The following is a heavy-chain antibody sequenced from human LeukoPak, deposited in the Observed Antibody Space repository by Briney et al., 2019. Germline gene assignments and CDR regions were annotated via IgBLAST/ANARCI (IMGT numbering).Heavy chain of an antibody. CDR3: ARDSEGDGYNFDT. CDR2: ISYGGSNK. CDR1: GFTFSSYA. J-gene: IGHJ5*02. V-gene: IGHV3-30*14. D-gene: IGHD5-24*01. Sequence: GGSLRLSCAASGFTFSSYAMYWVRQAPGKGLEWVAVISYGGSNKYYADSVKGRFTISRDNSKNTLYLQMNSLRADDTAVYYCARDSEGDGYNFDTWGRGTLVTVSS.